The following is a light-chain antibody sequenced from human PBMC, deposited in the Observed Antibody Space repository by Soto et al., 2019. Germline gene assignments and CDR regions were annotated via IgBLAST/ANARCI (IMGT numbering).Light chain of an antibody. V-gene: IGLV1-40*01. Sequence: QSVLTQPPSVSGAPGQRVTISCTGRSSNIGAGFDVHWYQQVPGTAPKLLINGNNNRPSGVPDRFSGSKSGTSASLAITGLQAEDEADYYCQSYDSSLRGVLFGGGTKLTVL. CDR1: SSNIGAGFD. J-gene: IGLJ2*01. CDR2: GNN. CDR3: QSYDSSLRGVL.